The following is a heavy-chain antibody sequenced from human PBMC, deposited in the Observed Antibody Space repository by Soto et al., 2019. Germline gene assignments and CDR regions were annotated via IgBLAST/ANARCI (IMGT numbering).Heavy chain of an antibody. CDR1: GFTFTSSA. CDR3: AARCSSTSCELVLFDY. Sequence: SVKVSCKASGFTFTSSAMQWVRQARGQRLEWIGWIVVGSGNTNYAQKFQERVTITRDMSTSTAYMELSSLRSEDTAVYYCAARCSSTSCELVLFDYWGQGPLVTVSS. CDR2: IVVGSGNT. J-gene: IGHJ4*02. D-gene: IGHD2-2*01. V-gene: IGHV1-58*02.